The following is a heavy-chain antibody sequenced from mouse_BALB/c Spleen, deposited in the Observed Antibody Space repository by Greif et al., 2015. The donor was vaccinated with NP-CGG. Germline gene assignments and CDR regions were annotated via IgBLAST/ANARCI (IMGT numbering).Heavy chain of an antibody. Sequence: DVMLVESGGGLVQPGGSRKLSCAASGFTFRSFGMHWVRQAPEKGLEWVAYISSGSSTIYYADTVKGRFTISRGNPKNTHYLQVTSPWTEDTALSSCERPVCDLAMEYCGQGSSVTVA. CDR2: ISSGSSTI. J-gene: IGHJ4*01. V-gene: IGHV5-17*02. CDR1: GFTFRSFG. CDR3: ERPVCDLAMEY.